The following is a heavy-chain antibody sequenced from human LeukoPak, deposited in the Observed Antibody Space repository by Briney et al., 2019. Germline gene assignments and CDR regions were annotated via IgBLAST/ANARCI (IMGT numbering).Heavy chain of an antibody. J-gene: IGHJ4*02. CDR1: GFSFNSYP. CDR3: ANGPGGPGY. Sequence: PGRSLRLSCAASGFSFNSYPMHWVRQAPGKGLEWVAVISNDGNNKYYADSVKGRFTISRDNSKNTLYLQMNSLRAEDTAVYYCANGPGGPGYWGQGTLVTVSS. CDR2: ISNDGNNK. V-gene: IGHV3-30*04. D-gene: IGHD1-14*01.